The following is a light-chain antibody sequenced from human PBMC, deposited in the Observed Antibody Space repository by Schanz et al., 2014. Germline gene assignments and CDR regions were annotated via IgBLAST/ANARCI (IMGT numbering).Light chain of an antibody. J-gene: IGKJ2*01. Sequence: EIVLTQSPATLSLSPGERATLSCRASQSVSDNLAWYQQKPGQAPNVLIYGASRRATGIPDRFSGSGSGTDFTLTISSLQSEDFAVYYCQQRSNWPPRYTFGQGTKLEIK. CDR2: GAS. CDR1: QSVSDN. CDR3: QQRSNWPPRYT. V-gene: IGKV3-11*01.